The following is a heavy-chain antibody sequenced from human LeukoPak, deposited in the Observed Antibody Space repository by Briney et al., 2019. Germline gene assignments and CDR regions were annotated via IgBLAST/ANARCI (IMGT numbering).Heavy chain of an antibody. D-gene: IGHD6-19*01. CDR2: IKKKTDGGTT. J-gene: IGHJ4*02. CDR3: TTDYPSGYSSGWYVY. CDR1: GFTFNKAW. Sequence: GGSLRLSCAASGFTFNKAWMSWVRQAPGKGLEWVGRIKKKTDGGTTDYAAPVKGRFTISRDDSKNTLFLQMNSLKTEDTAVYYCTTDYPSGYSSGWYVYWGQGILVTVSS. V-gene: IGHV3-15*01.